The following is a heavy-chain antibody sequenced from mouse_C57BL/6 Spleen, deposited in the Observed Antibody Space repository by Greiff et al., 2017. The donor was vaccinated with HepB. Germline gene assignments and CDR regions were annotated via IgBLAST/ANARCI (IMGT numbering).Heavy chain of an antibody. CDR1: GFTFSDYG. CDR3: ARNYDYSLAY. CDR2: ISSGSSTI. D-gene: IGHD2-4*01. V-gene: IGHV5-17*01. J-gene: IGHJ3*01. Sequence: VQLKESGGGLVKPGGSLKLSCAASGFTFSDYGMHVVRQDPEKGLEWVAYISSGSSTIYYADTVKGRFTISRDNAKNTLFLQMTSLRSEDTAMYYCARNYDYSLAYRGLGTLVIVSA.